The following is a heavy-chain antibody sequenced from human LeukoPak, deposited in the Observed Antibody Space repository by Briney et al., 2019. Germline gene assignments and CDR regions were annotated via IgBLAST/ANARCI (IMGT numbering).Heavy chain of an antibody. CDR3: ARDRGGTTVTPDY. CDR2: IWYDGSNK. V-gene: IGHV3-33*01. Sequence: GRSLRLSCAASGLTFISYGMHWVRQAPGKGLEWVAVIWYDGSNKYYADSVKGRFTISRDNSKNTLYLQMNSLRAEDTAVYYCARDRGGTTVTPDYWGQGTLVTVSS. J-gene: IGHJ4*02. CDR1: GLTFISYG. D-gene: IGHD4-17*01.